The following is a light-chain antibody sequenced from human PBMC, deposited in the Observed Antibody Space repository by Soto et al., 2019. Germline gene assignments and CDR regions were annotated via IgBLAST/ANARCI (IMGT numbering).Light chain of an antibody. CDR3: QKRSNWPIT. CDR1: QSVSSY. J-gene: IGKJ5*01. CDR2: DES. Sequence: EIVLTQSPATLSSFPGDRATLSCSASQSVSSYLAWYQQKPGQAPRLLIYDESNRATGIPDRFSGSGSGTDLNLTISRLEPEDFAVYYCQKRSNWPITCGQGTRLEIK. V-gene: IGKV3-11*01.